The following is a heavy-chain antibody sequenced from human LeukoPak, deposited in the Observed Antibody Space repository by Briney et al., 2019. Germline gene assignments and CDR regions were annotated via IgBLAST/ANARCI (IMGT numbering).Heavy chain of an antibody. CDR1: GGAISRRSYY. CDR3: AREVHGDIDY. J-gene: IGHJ4*02. Sequence: SETLTLTCTVSGGAISRRSYYSRSIRLPSGKALEWIGRIYTSGSTNYNPSLKSRVTISVDTSRNQFSLKLSSVTAADTAVYYCAREVHGDIDYWGQGTLVTVSS. CDR2: IYTSGST. D-gene: IGHD4-17*01. V-gene: IGHV4-61*02.